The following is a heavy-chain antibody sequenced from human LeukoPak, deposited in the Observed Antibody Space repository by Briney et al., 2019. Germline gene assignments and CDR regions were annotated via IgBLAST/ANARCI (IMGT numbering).Heavy chain of an antibody. CDR2: ISASGVST. Sequence: GGSLRLSCAASGFTFSDSAMTWVRQAPGKGLEWVSLISASGVSTYYADSVKGRFIISRDDSKNTLYLQMNSLRAEDTAVYYCARDLGYYGSGSFDYWGQGTLVTVSS. D-gene: IGHD3-10*01. V-gene: IGHV3-23*01. CDR3: ARDLGYYGSGSFDY. J-gene: IGHJ4*02. CDR1: GFTFSDSA.